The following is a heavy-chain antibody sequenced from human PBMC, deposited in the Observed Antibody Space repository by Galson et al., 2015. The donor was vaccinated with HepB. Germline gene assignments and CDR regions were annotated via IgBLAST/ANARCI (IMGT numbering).Heavy chain of an antibody. CDR1: GFTFSDHY. CDR3: ARDRGSGWYPYYYYGMDV. V-gene: IGHV3-11*06. D-gene: IGHD6-19*01. J-gene: IGHJ6*02. Sequence: LRLSCAASGFTFSDHYMSWIRQAPGKGLEWVSYISSSSSYTNYADSVKGRFTISRDNAKNSLYLQMNSLRAEDTAVYYCARDRGSGWYPYYYYGMDVWGQGTTVTVSS. CDR2: ISSSSSYT.